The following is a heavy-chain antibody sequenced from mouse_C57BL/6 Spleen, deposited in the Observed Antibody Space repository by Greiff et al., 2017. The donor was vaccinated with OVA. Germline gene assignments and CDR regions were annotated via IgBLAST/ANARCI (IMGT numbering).Heavy chain of an antibody. V-gene: IGHV1-59*01. CDR3: ARERVYDGYPAWFAY. J-gene: IGHJ3*01. CDR2: IDPSDSYT. D-gene: IGHD2-3*01. CDR1: GYTFTSYW. Sequence: VQLQQPGAELVRPGTSVKLSCKASGYTFTSYWMHWVKQRPGQGLEWIGVIDPSDSYTNYNQKFKGKATLTVDTSSSTAYMQLSSLTSEDSAVYYCARERVYDGYPAWFAYWGQRTLVTVSA.